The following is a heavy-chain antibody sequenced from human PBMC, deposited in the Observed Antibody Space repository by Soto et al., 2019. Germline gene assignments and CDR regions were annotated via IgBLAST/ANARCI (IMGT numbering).Heavy chain of an antibody. CDR2: IYPGDSDT. J-gene: IGHJ4*02. CDR1: GYSFTSYW. D-gene: IGHD6-19*01. CDR3: ARRLSTGWLFDF. Sequence: GESVKISCNGSGYSFTSYWIGWARQMPGKGLECMGIIYPGDSDTRYSPSFQGQVAFSADKSISTAYLQWSGLKASDTAIYYCARRLSTGWLFDFWGQGTLDTVSS. V-gene: IGHV5-51*01.